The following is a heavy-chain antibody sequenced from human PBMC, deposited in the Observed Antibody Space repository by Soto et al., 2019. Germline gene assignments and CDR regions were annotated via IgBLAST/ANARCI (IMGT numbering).Heavy chain of an antibody. CDR3: ARHTRNQFDP. CDR2: IYYSERTSYNSGST. J-gene: IGHJ5*02. V-gene: IGHV4-39*01. CDR1: GDSMTSSSYY. Sequence: PSETLSLTCTVSGDSMTSSSYYWGWIRQPPGKGLEWIGSIYYSERTSYNSGSTYYSPSLKSRVTISGDTSKSQFSLKLSSVTAADTAVYYCARHTRNQFDPWGQGTRVTVSS.